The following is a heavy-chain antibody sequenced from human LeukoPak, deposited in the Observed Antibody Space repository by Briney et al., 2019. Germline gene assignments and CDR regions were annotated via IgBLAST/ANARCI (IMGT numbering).Heavy chain of an antibody. CDR3: AKSGTRSSWSPRVKTYLDY. V-gene: IGHV3-30*02. CDR2: IRFDESNK. J-gene: IGHJ4*02. CDR1: GFTFSDYG. D-gene: IGHD6-13*01. Sequence: PGGSLRLSCVASGFTFSDYGMHWVRQAPGKGLEWVAFIRFDESNKYYADSVKGRFTISRDNSKNTLYLQMNSLRAEDTAVYYCAKSGTRSSWSPRVKTYLDYWGQGTLVTVSS.